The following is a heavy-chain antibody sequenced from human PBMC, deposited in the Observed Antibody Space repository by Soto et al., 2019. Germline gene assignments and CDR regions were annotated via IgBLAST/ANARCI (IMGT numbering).Heavy chain of an antibody. Sequence: QVQLVQSGAEVKKPGASVKVSCKASGYTFSNYGITWVRQAPGQGLEWMGWIIAYSGNTNNAQKFQGRITMTTDTSTTTAYRERRSLRSADRAVYYCGGTSGDFYAYWGQGTLVTVS. CDR2: IIAYSGNT. CDR1: GYTFSNYG. V-gene: IGHV1-18*01. J-gene: IGHJ4*02. D-gene: IGHD1-26*01. CDR3: GGTSGDFYAY.